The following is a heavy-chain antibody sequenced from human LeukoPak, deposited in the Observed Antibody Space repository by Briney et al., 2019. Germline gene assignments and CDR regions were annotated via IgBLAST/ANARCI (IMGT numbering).Heavy chain of an antibody. V-gene: IGHV5-51*01. D-gene: IGHD3-10*01. CDR2: IYPGDSDT. CDR1: GYSFTSSW. J-gene: IGHJ4*02. CDR3: ARPMYGSGSGAYFDY. Sequence: GDSLKISCQGSGYSFTSSWIGWVRQMPGKGLEWMGTIYPGDSDTRYSPSFQGQVTISADKSIRPAYLQWSSLKASGTAMYYCARPMYGSGSGAYFDYWGQGTLVTVSS.